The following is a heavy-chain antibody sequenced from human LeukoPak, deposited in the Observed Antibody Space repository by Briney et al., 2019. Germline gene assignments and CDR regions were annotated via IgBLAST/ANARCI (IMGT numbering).Heavy chain of an antibody. CDR2: IYHSGST. V-gene: IGHV4-39*07. Sequence: PSETLSLTCTVSGGSISSGGYYWSWVRQPPGKGLEWIGEIYHSGSTNYNPSLKSRVTISVDKSKNQFSLKLSSVTAADTAVYYCARADYGGNVQFDYWGQGTLVTVSS. J-gene: IGHJ4*02. CDR3: ARADYGGNVQFDY. D-gene: IGHD4-23*01. CDR1: GGSISSGGYY.